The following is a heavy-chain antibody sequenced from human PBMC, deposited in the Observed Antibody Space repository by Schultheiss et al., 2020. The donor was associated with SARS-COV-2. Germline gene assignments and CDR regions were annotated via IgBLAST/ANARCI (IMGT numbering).Heavy chain of an antibody. Sequence: ASVKVSCKASGYTFTSYGISWVRQAPGQGLEWIGWISAYNVNTNYAQKLQGRVTMTTDTSTSTAYMELRSLRSDDTAVYYCARGGYSSSWYDPQGDYWGQGTLVTVSS. CDR2: ISAYNVNT. CDR1: GYTFTSYG. V-gene: IGHV1-18*01. J-gene: IGHJ4*02. D-gene: IGHD6-13*01. CDR3: ARGGYSSSWYDPQGDY.